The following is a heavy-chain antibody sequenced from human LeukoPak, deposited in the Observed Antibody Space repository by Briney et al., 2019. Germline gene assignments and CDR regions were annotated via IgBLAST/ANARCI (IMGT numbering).Heavy chain of an antibody. CDR2: INSDGSST. D-gene: IGHD2-21*02. CDR3: ARDMTRYYYYGMDV. CDR1: GFTFSTYW. Sequence: GSLRLSCAASGFTFSTYWMHWVRQAPGKGLVWVSRINSDGSSTSYADSVKGRFTISRDNAKNTLYLQMNSLRAEDTAVYYCARDMTRYYYYGMDVWGQGTTVTVSS. J-gene: IGHJ6*02. V-gene: IGHV3-74*01.